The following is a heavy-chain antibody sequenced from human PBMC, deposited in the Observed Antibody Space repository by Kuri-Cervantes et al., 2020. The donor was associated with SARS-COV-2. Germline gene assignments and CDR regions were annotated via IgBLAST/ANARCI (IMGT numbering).Heavy chain of an antibody. J-gene: IGHJ3*02. D-gene: IGHD4-17*01. Sequence: GESLKISCAASGFTFSSYSMNWVRQAPGKGLEWVPSISSSSSYIYYADSVKGRFTISRDNAKNSLYLQMNSLRAEDTAVYYCARDRGLYGDCLDDAFDIWGQGTMVTVSS. CDR2: ISSSSSYI. V-gene: IGHV3-21*01. CDR3: ARDRGLYGDCLDDAFDI. CDR1: GFTFSSYS.